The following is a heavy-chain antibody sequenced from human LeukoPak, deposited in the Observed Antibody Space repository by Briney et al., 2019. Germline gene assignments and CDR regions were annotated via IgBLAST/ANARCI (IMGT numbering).Heavy chain of an antibody. CDR2: ISYSGST. V-gene: IGHV4-59*12. D-gene: IGHD5-18*01. CDR1: GGSISSYY. CDR3: ATSRGYSYAYGA. Sequence: SETLSLTCTVSGGSISSYYWSWIRQPPGKGLEWIGYISYSGSTNYNPSLKSRVTISVDTSKNQFSLKLSSVTAADTAVYYCATSRGYSYAYGAWGQGTLVTVSS. J-gene: IGHJ5*02.